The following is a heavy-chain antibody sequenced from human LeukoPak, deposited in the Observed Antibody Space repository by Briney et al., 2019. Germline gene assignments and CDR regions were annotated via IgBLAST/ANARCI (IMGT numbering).Heavy chain of an antibody. J-gene: IGHJ3*02. CDR1: GYTFTSYG. Sequence: ASVKVSRMDSGYTFTSYGISWVRQAPGQGLEWMGWISFYNGNTHYAQKLQDSVTLSTGTSTSTDYMELRSLRSDDTAVYYCARVRYYYGSGRDTSDAFDIWGQGTMVTVSS. CDR3: ARVRYYYGSGRDTSDAFDI. V-gene: IGHV1-18*01. CDR2: ISFYNGNT. D-gene: IGHD3-10*01.